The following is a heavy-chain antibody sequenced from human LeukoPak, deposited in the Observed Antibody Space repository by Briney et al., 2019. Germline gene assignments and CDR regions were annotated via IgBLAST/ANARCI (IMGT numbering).Heavy chain of an antibody. J-gene: IGHJ4*02. Sequence: GGSLRLSCAASGFTYSSYSMNWVRQAPGKGLEWVSSISSSSSYIYYADSVKGRFTISRDNAKNSLYLQMNSLRAEDTALYFCARDSPSCRGLTCLLSEYWGQGTLVTVSS. V-gene: IGHV3-21*04. CDR2: ISSSSSYI. D-gene: IGHD3-16*01. CDR3: ARDSPSCRGLTCLLSEY. CDR1: GFTYSSYS.